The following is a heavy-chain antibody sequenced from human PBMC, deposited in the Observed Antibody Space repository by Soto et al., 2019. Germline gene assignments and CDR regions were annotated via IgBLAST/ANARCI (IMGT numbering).Heavy chain of an antibody. D-gene: IGHD1-1*01. Sequence: QVQLQESGPGLVKPSETLSLTCTVSGASISGFYWSWIRKSAGKGLEWIGRIYATGTTDYNPSLKSRVMMLVDTSKKQFSLKLRSVTAADTVVYYCVRDGTKTLRDWFDPWGQGISVTVSS. CDR1: GASISGFY. CDR3: VRDGTKTLRDWFDP. CDR2: IYATGTT. V-gene: IGHV4-4*07. J-gene: IGHJ5*02.